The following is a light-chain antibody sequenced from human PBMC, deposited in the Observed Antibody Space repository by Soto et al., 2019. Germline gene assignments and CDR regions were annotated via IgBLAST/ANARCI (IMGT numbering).Light chain of an antibody. CDR1: SSNIGAGYD. Sequence: QSALTQPPSVSGAPGQRVTISCTGSSSNIGAGYDVHWYQQLPGTAPKLLIYGNSNRPSGVPDRFSGSKSGTSASLAITGLQAEDEADYYCQSYDSRLSGSKAVFGGGTKLTVL. J-gene: IGLJ2*01. V-gene: IGLV1-40*01. CDR3: QSYDSRLSGSKAV. CDR2: GNS.